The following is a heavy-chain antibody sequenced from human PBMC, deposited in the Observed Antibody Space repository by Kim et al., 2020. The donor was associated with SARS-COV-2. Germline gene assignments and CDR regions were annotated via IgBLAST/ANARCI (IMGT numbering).Heavy chain of an antibody. CDR1: GFTFGDYA. D-gene: IGHD3-22*01. J-gene: IGHJ5*02. Sequence: GGSLRLSCAASGFTFGDYAMHWVRQAPGKGLEWVSGISWNSGSIGYADSVKGRFTISRDNAKNSLYLQMNSLRAEDTALYYCAKGTSVVITNWFDPWGQGTLVTVSS. CDR3: AKGTSVVITNWFDP. V-gene: IGHV3-9*01. CDR2: ISWNSGSI.